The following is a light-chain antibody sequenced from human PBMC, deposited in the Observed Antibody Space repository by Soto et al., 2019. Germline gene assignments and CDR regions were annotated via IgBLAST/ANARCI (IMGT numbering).Light chain of an antibody. Sequence: QSALTQPPSASGFPGQSVTIPCTGTSRHVGYYDYVSWYQQHPGKAPKLVIYEVTKRPSGVPDRVSASKSGSTASLTVSGLRAEDEADYYCSSYAGSNNVVFGSGTKVTVL. CDR1: SRHVGYYDY. CDR2: EVT. V-gene: IGLV2-8*01. CDR3: SSYAGSNNVV. J-gene: IGLJ1*01.